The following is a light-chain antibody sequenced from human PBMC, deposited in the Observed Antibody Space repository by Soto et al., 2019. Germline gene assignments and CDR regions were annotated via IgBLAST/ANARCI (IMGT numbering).Light chain of an antibody. Sequence: EIVLTQSPGILSLSPGERATLFCRASQSVSSSYLAWYQQKPGQAPRLLIYGASNRATGIPDRFSASRSKTNFTSTISRLQPEDFAVYYCQQYGSSPPYTFGQGTKLEIK. V-gene: IGKV3-20*01. CDR3: QQYGSSPPYT. CDR2: GAS. J-gene: IGKJ2*01. CDR1: QSVSSSY.